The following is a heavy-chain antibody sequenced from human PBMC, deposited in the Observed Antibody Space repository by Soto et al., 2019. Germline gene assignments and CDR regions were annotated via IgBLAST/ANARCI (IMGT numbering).Heavy chain of an antibody. J-gene: IGHJ4*02. CDR3: AREFYYDSSGIGFDS. D-gene: IGHD3-22*01. Sequence: LTCTSPGASHNEYYWSWIRQPPGKGLEWIGDFYSSGSPHHNPSLKNRVSISEDRSKNEFSLKLSSVTAADTAIYYCAREFYYDSSGIGFDSWGQGTLVTVS. CDR2: FYSSGSP. CDR1: GASHNEYY. V-gene: IGHV4-59*01.